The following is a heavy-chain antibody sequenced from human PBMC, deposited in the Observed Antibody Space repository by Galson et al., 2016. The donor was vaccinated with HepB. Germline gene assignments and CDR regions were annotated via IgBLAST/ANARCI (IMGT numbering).Heavy chain of an antibody. Sequence: SLRLSCAASGFTFDDYYMTWIRQAPGNGLQWIANMSPTGTSISYADFVKGRFTISRDNGKNLLYLQMNNLRAEDTAVYYCARDRRYSGSDWLRSGDSWGQGTLVSVSS. CDR3: ARDRRYSGSDWLRSGDS. CDR1: GFTFDDYY. CDR2: MSPTGTSI. V-gene: IGHV3-11*04. J-gene: IGHJ4*02. D-gene: IGHD5-12*01.